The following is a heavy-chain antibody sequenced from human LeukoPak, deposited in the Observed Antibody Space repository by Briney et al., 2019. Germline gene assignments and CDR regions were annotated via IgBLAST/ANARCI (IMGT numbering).Heavy chain of an antibody. D-gene: IGHD5-24*01. Sequence: SETLSLTCAVYGGSFSGYYWSWIRQPPGKGLEWIGEINHSGSINYNPSLKSRVTISVDASKNQFSLKLSSVTAADTAVYYCARDLFEMATKDYWGQGTLVTVSS. CDR2: INHSGSI. CDR1: GGSFSGYY. V-gene: IGHV4-34*01. CDR3: ARDLFEMATKDY. J-gene: IGHJ4*02.